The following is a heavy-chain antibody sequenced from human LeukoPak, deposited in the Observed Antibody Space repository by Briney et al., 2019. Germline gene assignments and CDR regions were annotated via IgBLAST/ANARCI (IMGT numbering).Heavy chain of an antibody. CDR1: GGSFSGYY. Sequence: PSETLSLTCAVYGGSFSGYYWSWIRQPPGKGLEWIGEINHSGSTNYNPSLKSRVTISVDTSKNQFSLKLSSVTAADTAVYYCARAITMVRGVIITRYYYYMDVWGKGTTVTVSS. CDR2: INHSGST. J-gene: IGHJ6*03. D-gene: IGHD3-10*01. CDR3: ARAITMVRGVIITRYYYYMDV. V-gene: IGHV4-34*01.